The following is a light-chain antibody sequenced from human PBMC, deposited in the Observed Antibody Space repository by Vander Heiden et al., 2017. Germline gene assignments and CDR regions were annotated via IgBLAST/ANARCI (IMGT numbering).Light chain of an antibody. V-gene: IGKV3-20*01. J-gene: IGKJ2*01. CDR3: QQYGTSPPGYT. CDR1: QSVSSSY. Sequence: EIVLTQSPGTLSLSPGERATLSCRASQSVSSSYLDWYQQNSGQPPRLLIYGACSRATGIPDRCSGSGSGSDFTLTISRLEPEDVAVDCCQQYGTSPPGYTFGQGTKVEIK. CDR2: GAC.